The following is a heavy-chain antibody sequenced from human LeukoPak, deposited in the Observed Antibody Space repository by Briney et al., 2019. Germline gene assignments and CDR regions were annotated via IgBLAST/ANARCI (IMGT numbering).Heavy chain of an antibody. V-gene: IGHV7-4-1*02. CDR3: ALSGREAFDI. D-gene: IGHD3-10*01. Sequence: ASVKVSCKASGYIFTTYAMNWVRQAPGQGLEWMGWINTNTENSKYAQGFTGRFVFSLDTSVSTAYLQVSSLKAEDTAMYYCALSGREAFDIWGQGTMVTVSS. CDR2: INTNTENS. CDR1: GYIFTTYA. J-gene: IGHJ3*02.